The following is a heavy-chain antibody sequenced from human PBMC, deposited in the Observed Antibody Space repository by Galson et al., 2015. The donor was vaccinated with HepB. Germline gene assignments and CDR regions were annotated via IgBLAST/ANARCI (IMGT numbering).Heavy chain of an antibody. Sequence: SLRLSCAASGFTFTSYAIHWVRQAPGKGLEWVAVVSYDGINKYYPDSVRSRFTISRDNSKNTVYLQMNSLRPDDTAVYFCARDTGDLWYFDLWGRGTLVTVAS. V-gene: IGHV3-30*04. D-gene: IGHD7-27*01. CDR1: GFTFTSYA. CDR2: VSYDGINK. CDR3: ARDTGDLWYFDL. J-gene: IGHJ2*01.